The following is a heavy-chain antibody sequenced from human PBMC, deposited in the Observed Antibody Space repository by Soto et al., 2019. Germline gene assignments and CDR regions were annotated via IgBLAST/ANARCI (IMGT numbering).Heavy chain of an antibody. J-gene: IGHJ5*02. Sequence: LWSVGHAPGQGREWMGWISAYNGNTNYAQKLQGRVTMTTDTSTSTAYMELRSLRSDDTAVYYGARSGDSNLFWFDPWGQGTLVTVSS. CDR2: ISAYNGNT. V-gene: IGHV1-18*01. CDR3: ARSGDSNLFWFDP. D-gene: IGHD4-4*01.